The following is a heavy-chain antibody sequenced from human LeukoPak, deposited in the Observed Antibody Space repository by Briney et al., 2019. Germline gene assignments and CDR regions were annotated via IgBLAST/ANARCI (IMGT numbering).Heavy chain of an antibody. CDR1: GFTFSSFW. CDR3: AKGIELWLTYFDH. D-gene: IGHD5-18*01. J-gene: IGHJ4*02. V-gene: IGHV3-74*01. CDR2: INSGGSTT. Sequence: PGGSLRLSCSASGFTFSSFWMHWVRQAPGKGLVWVSRINSGGSTTSYADSVKGRFTISRDDSKNTLSLQMNSLRAEDTAVYYCAKGIELWLTYFDHWGQGTLVTASS.